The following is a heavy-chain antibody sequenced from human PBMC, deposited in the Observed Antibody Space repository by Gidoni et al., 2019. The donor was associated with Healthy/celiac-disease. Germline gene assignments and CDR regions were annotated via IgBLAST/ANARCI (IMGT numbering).Heavy chain of an antibody. V-gene: IGHV1-69*04. Sequence: QVQLVQSGAAVKTPGSSVKVSCRAAGGTFRSYAISWVRQAPGQGLEWMGGIIPILGIANYAQKCQGRVTITADKATSTAYMELSSLRSEDTALYYCARQYYYGSGSYSNWFDPWGQGPLVTVSS. CDR1: GGTFRSYA. D-gene: IGHD3-10*01. J-gene: IGHJ5*02. CDR2: IIPILGIA. CDR3: ARQYYYGSGSYSNWFDP.